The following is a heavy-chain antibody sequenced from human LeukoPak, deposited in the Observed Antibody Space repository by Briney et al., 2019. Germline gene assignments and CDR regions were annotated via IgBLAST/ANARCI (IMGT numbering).Heavy chain of an antibody. CDR2: IIPIFGTA. CDR1: GGTFSGYA. D-gene: IGHD5-24*01. V-gene: IGHV1-69*01. J-gene: IGHJ5*02. CDR3: ARSRDGYKNWFDP. Sequence: SVKVSCKASGGTFSGYAISWVRQAPGQGLEWMGGIIPIFGTANYAQKFQGRVTITADESTGTAYMELSSLRSEDTAVYYCARSRDGYKNWFDPWGQGTLVTVSS.